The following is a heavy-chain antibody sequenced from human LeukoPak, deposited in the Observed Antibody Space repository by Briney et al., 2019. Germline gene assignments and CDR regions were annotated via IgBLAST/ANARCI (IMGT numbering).Heavy chain of an antibody. CDR3: ARVHIVVVPAASDY. CDR2: ISAYNGNT. Sequence: GASVKVSCKAPGYTVTSYGISWVRQAPGQGLKWMGWISAYNGNTNYAQKLQGRVTMTTDTSTSTAYMELRSLRSDDTAVYYCARVHIVVVPAASDYWGQGTLVTVSS. D-gene: IGHD2-2*01. CDR1: GYTVTSYG. V-gene: IGHV1-18*01. J-gene: IGHJ4*02.